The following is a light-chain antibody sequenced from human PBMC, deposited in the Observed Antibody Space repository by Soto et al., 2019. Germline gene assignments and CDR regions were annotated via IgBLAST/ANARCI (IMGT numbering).Light chain of an antibody. J-gene: IGLJ2*01. CDR2: SNN. CDR3: AAWDDSLNGPV. Sequence: QSVPTQPPSASGTPEQRVTISCSGSSSNIGSNTVNWYQQLPGTAPKLLIYSNNQRPSGVPDRFSGSKSGTSASLAISGLQSEDEADYYCAAWDDSLNGPVFGGGTKLTVL. V-gene: IGLV1-44*01. CDR1: SSNIGSNT.